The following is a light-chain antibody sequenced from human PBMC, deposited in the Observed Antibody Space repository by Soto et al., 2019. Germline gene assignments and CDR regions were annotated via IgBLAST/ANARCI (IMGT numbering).Light chain of an antibody. J-gene: IGKJ1*01. V-gene: IGKV1-39*01. CDR2: AAS. CDR1: QSVRDY. CDR3: QQSYSSPWT. Sequence: DTQMTQSPSSLSASVGDRVTIACRAGQSVRDYLNWYQQKPGKAPRLLIYAASSLQSGVPSRFGGSGSGTEFTLTITSLQPEDFATYYCQQSYSSPWTFGQGTKVDIK.